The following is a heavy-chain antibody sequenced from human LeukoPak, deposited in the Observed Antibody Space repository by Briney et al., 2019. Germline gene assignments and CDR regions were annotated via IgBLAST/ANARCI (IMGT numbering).Heavy chain of an antibody. CDR2: IRSKANSYAT. CDR3: TRRADYGDTTLDY. Sequence: GGSLRLSCAASGFTFSGSAMHWVRQASGKGLEWVGRIRSKANSYATGYAASVKGRFTISRDDSKNTAYLQMNSLKTEDTAVYYCTRRADYGDTTLDYWGQGALVTVSS. V-gene: IGHV3-73*01. D-gene: IGHD4-17*01. CDR1: GFTFSGSA. J-gene: IGHJ4*02.